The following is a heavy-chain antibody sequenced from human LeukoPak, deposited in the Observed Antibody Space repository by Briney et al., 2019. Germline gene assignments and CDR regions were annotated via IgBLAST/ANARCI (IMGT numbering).Heavy chain of an antibody. J-gene: IGHJ4*02. D-gene: IGHD6-19*01. Sequence: GGSLRLSCAASGFIFSNHWLTWVRQAPGKGLEWVANIKPDGREKNYVDSVKGRFTIYRDNAKNSLYLQMSSLRAEDTAVYYCAGPPQAGPFDYWGQGNLVTVSS. CDR2: IKPDGREK. CDR3: AGPPQAGPFDY. V-gene: IGHV3-7*01. CDR1: GFIFSNHW.